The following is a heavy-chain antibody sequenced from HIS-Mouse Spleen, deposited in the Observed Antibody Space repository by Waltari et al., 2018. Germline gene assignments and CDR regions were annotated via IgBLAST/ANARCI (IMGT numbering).Heavy chain of an antibody. CDR2: ISYDGSNK. J-gene: IGHJ4*02. D-gene: IGHD1-26*01. CDR1: GFTCGSYG. V-gene: IGHV3-30-3*01. CDR3: ARVISGSYSLFDY. Sequence: QVQLVESGGGVVQPGRSRRLSCAASGFTCGSYGMHGVRQAPGKGLEWVAVISYDGSNKYYADSVKGRFTISRDNSKNTLYLQMNSLRAEDTAVYYCARVISGSYSLFDYWGQGTLVTVSS.